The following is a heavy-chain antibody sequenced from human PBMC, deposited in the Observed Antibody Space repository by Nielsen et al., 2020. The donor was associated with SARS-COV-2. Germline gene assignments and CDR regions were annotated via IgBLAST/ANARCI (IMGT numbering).Heavy chain of an antibody. CDR3: ARRGVYCTNGVCHETTDY. CDR2: ISAYNGNT. Sequence: ASVKVSCKASGYTFTSYGISWVRQAPGQGLEWMGWISAYNGNTNYAQKLQGRVTMTTDTSTSTAYMELRSLRSDDTAVYYCARRGVYCTNGVCHETTDYWGQGTLVTVSS. CDR1: GYTFTSYG. J-gene: IGHJ4*02. V-gene: IGHV1-18*01. D-gene: IGHD2-8*01.